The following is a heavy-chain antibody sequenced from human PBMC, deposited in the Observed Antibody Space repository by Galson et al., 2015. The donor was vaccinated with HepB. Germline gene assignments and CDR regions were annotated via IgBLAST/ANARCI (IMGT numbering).Heavy chain of an antibody. D-gene: IGHD2-2*01. CDR3: AKGGAVPATPSFDH. Sequence: SLRLSCAASGFTFRNYAMTWVRQAPGQGLEWVSSISASGGNTFYATSVKGRFTISRDTSKNTLSLQMNSLRVEDTAVYYCAKGGAVPATPSFDHWGQGTLVTVSS. V-gene: IGHV3-23*01. CDR1: GFTFRNYA. CDR2: ISASGGNT. J-gene: IGHJ4*02.